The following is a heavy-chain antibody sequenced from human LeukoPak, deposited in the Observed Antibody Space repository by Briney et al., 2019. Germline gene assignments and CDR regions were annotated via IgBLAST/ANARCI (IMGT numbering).Heavy chain of an antibody. CDR2: IIPIFGTA. CDR1: GGTFSSYA. D-gene: IGHD2-2*01. J-gene: IGHJ3*02. V-gene: IGHV1-69*13. CDR3: ARGRVPAALAHLPTDAFDI. Sequence: SVKVSCKASGGTFSSYAISWVRQAPGQGLEWMGGIIPIFGTANNAQKFQGRVTITADESTSTAYMELSSLRSEDTAVYYCARGRVPAALAHLPTDAFDIWGQGTMVTVSS.